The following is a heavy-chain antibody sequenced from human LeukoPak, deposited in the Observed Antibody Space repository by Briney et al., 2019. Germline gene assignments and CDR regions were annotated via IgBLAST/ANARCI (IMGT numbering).Heavy chain of an antibody. J-gene: IGHJ4*02. CDR1: GYTFTSYG. CDR3: ARDGESQMPDFDY. D-gene: IGHD2-2*01. CDR2: INPNSGAT. Sequence: PGASVKVSCKASGYTFTSYGISWVRQAPGQGLEWMGSINPNSGATNYAREFRGRVTMTRDTSISTAYMELSSLRSDDTAMYYCARDGESQMPDFDYWGQGTLVTVSS. V-gene: IGHV1-2*02.